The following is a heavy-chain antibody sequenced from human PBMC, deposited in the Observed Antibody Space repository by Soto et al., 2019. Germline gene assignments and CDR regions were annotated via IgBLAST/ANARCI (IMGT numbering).Heavy chain of an antibody. D-gene: IGHD2-15*01. Sequence: AASLNGYWKRSGYTFSSYYMHWCRKTPGQGLEWMGIINPSGGSTSYAQKFQGRVTMTRDTSTSTVYMELSSLRSEDTAVYYCATETYCSGGSCYFYWGQGTLVTVSS. CDR1: GYTFSSYY. CDR2: INPSGGST. CDR3: ATETYCSGGSCYFY. J-gene: IGHJ4*02. V-gene: IGHV1-46*01.